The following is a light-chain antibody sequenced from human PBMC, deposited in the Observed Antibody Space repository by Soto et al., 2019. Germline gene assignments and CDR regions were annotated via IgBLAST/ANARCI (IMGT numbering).Light chain of an antibody. Sequence: EIVLTQSPATLSLSPGERATLSYRASQRVNRYLAWYQQKPGQAPRLLIYDASNRATGITARFSGSGSGTDLALTIISLEPEDVAVYYCQQGSNLLTFGGGTKVEIK. CDR1: QRVNRY. J-gene: IGKJ4*01. V-gene: IGKV3-11*01. CDR3: QQGSNLLT. CDR2: DAS.